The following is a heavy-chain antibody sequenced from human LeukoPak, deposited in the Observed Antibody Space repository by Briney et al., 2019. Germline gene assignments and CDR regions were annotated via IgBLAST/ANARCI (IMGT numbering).Heavy chain of an antibody. CDR1: GFTFRNYA. J-gene: IGHJ4*02. D-gene: IGHD3-10*01. V-gene: IGHV3-30*04. CDR3: ARDPYYNSGTYPDY. Sequence: GGSLRLSCAASGFTFRNYAMHWVRQAPGKGLEWVAVISKDGTNKYYSDSVKGRFTISRDNSKNTLSLQMDSLRAEDTAVYYCARDPYYNSGTYPDYWGQGTLVTVSS. CDR2: ISKDGTNK.